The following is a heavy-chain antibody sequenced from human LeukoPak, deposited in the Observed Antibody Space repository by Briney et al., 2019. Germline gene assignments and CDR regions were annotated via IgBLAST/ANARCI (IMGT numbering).Heavy chain of an antibody. V-gene: IGHV3-30*02. CDR2: IRYDGSNK. J-gene: IGHJ4*02. CDR1: GFTFSSYG. D-gene: IGHD2-2*01. Sequence: GGSLRLSCAASGFTFSSYGMHWVRQAPGKGLEWVAFIRYDGSNKYYADSVKGRFTISRDNSKNTLYLQMNSLRAEDTAVYYCAKAGRVVVVVPAAISTRIDYWGQGTLVTVSS. CDR3: AKAGRVVVVVPAAISTRIDY.